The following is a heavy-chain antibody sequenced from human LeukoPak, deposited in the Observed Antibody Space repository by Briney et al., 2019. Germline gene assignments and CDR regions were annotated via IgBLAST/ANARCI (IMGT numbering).Heavy chain of an antibody. V-gene: IGHV1-2*02. CDR2: INPNSGGT. CDR3: ARSDSSSWSYHLDY. D-gene: IGHD6-13*01. Sequence: ASVKVSCKASGYTFTGYYMHWVRQAPGQGLEWMGWINPNSGGTNYAQKFQGRVTMTRDTSISTAYMELSRLRSDDTAVYYCARSDSSSWSYHLDYWGQGTLVTVSS. CDR1: GYTFTGYY. J-gene: IGHJ4*02.